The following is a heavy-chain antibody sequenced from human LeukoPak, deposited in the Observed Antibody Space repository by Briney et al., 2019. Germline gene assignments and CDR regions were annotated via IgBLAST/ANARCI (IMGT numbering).Heavy chain of an antibody. Sequence: ASVKVSCKASGYTFINYDINWVRQATGQGLEWMGWMNPQSGNTGYAQKFQGRVTMTTNTSINTAYMELSSLTSEDTAIYYCARPPRTRGRNLNCFDPWGQGTLVTVSS. J-gene: IGHJ5*02. D-gene: IGHD1-14*01. V-gene: IGHV1-8*01. CDR1: GYTFINYD. CDR3: ARPPRTRGRNLNCFDP. CDR2: MNPQSGNT.